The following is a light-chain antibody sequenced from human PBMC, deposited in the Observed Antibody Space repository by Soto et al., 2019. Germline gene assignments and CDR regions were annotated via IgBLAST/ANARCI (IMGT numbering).Light chain of an antibody. V-gene: IGKV3-20*01. CDR3: HQYGSTPFT. J-gene: IGKJ3*01. CDR1: QSVSTNY. CDR2: GAS. Sequence: EIVLTQSPGTLSLSPGDRATLSCRASQSVSTNYLAWYQQKLGQAPRLLIYGASSRATGIPDRFSGNGFGKDFTLTISRLEPEDFSVYYCHQYGSTPFTFGPGTKVDIK.